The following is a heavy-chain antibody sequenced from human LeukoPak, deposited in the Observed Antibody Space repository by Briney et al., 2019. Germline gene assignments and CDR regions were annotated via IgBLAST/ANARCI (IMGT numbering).Heavy chain of an antibody. D-gene: IGHD5-12*01. Sequence: GVSLQISSQASGYSFSNYWIGWARPMPGKGLEWMGIVYPGDFDTRYTPSFQGQVTISADKSISTAYLQWSSLKASDTAMYYCARGGYSGYDNFDYWGQGTLVTVSS. CDR2: VYPGDFDT. J-gene: IGHJ4*02. V-gene: IGHV5-51*01. CDR3: ARGGYSGYDNFDY. CDR1: GYSFSNYW.